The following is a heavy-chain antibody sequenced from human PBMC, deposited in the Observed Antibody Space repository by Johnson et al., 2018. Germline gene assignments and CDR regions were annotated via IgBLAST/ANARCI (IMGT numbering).Heavy chain of an antibody. CDR3: ARDRTTSWVGGGDV. V-gene: IGHV3-33*05. D-gene: IGHD2-2*01. J-gene: IGHJ6*02. CDR1: GFTFSSYG. Sequence: VQLVQSGGGVVQPGRSLRLSCAAAGFTFSSYGMQWVRQAPGTGLEWVAVISYDGSNKYYADSVKGRFTISSDNSKNTLDLQMDSLRAEDRAVYYCARDRTTSWVGGGDVWGQGTTVPVSS. CDR2: ISYDGSNK.